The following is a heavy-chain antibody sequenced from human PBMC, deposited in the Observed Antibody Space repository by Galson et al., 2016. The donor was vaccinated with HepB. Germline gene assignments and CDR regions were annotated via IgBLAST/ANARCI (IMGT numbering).Heavy chain of an antibody. CDR3: AREVMRVQGVILGAKRSHGMDV. CDR2: IIPILGIA. J-gene: IGHJ6*04. CDR1: GGTFSSYT. D-gene: IGHD3-10*01. V-gene: IGHV1-69*04. Sequence: SVKVSCKASGGTFSSYTISWVRQAPGQRLEWMGRIIPILGIANYAQKFQGRVTITADKSTSTAYMELSSLRSEDTAVYYCAREVMRVQGVILGAKRSHGMDVWGKGTTVTVSS.